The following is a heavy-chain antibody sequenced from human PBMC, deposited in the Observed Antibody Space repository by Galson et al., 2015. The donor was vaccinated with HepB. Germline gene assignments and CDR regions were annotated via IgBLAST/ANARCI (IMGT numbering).Heavy chain of an antibody. Sequence: CAISGDSVSSNSAAWNWIRQSPSRGLEWLGRTYYRSKWYNDYAVSVKSRITINPDTSKNQFSLQLNSVTPEDTAVYYCARGSSGWYLVAGYNWFDPWGQGTLVTVSS. CDR3: ARGSSGWYLVAGYNWFDP. CDR2: TYYRSKWYN. J-gene: IGHJ5*02. CDR1: GDSVSSNSAA. V-gene: IGHV6-1*01. D-gene: IGHD6-19*01.